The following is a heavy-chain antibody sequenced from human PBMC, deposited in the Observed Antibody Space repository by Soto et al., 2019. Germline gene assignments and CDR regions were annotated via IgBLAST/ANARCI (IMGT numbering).Heavy chain of an antibody. J-gene: IGHJ4*02. D-gene: IGHD1-1*01. V-gene: IGHV1-2*02. CDR3: AKEPATAKPEGVDF. Sequence: ASVKVSCKASGYTFSDYYIHWGRQAPGQGLEWMGWINPNSGGTKYAPKFQGGVTMTRDTSITTAYMELSRLRSGDTAVYYCAKEPATAKPEGVDFWGQGTLVTSPQ. CDR1: GYTFSDYY. CDR2: INPNSGGT.